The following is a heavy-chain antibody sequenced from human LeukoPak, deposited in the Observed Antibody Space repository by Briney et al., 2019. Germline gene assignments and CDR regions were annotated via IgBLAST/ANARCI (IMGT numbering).Heavy chain of an antibody. V-gene: IGHV1-3*01. J-gene: IGHJ6*04. Sequence: ASVKVSCKTSGYTLSMYAIHWVRQAPGQRLEWMGWINGGNGDTKYSQRFQGRVTITRDTAATTAHMDLSSLRSDDTAVYYCARTPGPMVRGLKFYYYGMDVWGKGTTVTVSS. CDR2: INGGNGDT. D-gene: IGHD3-10*01. CDR3: ARTPGPMVRGLKFYYYGMDV. CDR1: GYTLSMYA.